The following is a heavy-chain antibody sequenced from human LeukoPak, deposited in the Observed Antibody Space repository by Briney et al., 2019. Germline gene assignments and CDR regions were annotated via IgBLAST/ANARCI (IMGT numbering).Heavy chain of an antibody. V-gene: IGHV1-24*01. CDR3: ATQRGIVVVPGDVAYYFDY. CDR1: GYTLTELS. D-gene: IGHD2-2*01. CDR2: FDPEDGET. Sequence: ASVNVSCKVSGYTLTELSMHWVRQAPGKGLERMGGFDPEDGETIYAQKFQGRVTMTEDTSTDTAYMELSSLRSEDTAVYYCATQRGIVVVPGDVAYYFDYWGQGTLVTVSS. J-gene: IGHJ4*02.